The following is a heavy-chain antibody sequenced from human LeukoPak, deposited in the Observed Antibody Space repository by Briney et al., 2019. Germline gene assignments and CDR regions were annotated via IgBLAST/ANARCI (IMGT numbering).Heavy chain of an antibody. Sequence: PSETLSLTCTVSGGSVRRGNYYWTWIRQPAGSGLEWIGRIYTSATTDYNPSLRTRVTISVDASRNQFSLNLSSVTAADTAVYYCARWSGSVTARNYYYYMDVWGEGTTVTVSS. CDR1: GGSVRRGNYY. J-gene: IGHJ6*03. CDR2: IYTSATT. CDR3: ARWSGSVTARNYYYYMDV. V-gene: IGHV4-61*02. D-gene: IGHD6-6*01.